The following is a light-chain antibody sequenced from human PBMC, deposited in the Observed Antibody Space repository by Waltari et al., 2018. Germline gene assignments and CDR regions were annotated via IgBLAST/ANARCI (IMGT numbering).Light chain of an antibody. CDR2: DVH. CDR1: SSDIGGFND. Sequence: QAALSQPPSVSKSLGQSVTIPCTGTSSDIGGFNDVSWYQQHPGTAPRLLIYDVHKRPAGVSDRFSGSKSGNTASLTISGLQAEDEAEYHCSSYRRGNIDVFGSGTHLTVL. J-gene: IGLJ6*01. V-gene: IGLV2-11*01. CDR3: SSYRRGNIDV.